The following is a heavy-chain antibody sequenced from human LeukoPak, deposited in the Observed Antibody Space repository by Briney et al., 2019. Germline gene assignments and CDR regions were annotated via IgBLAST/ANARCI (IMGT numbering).Heavy chain of an antibody. Sequence: GASVKVSFKASGGTFSSYAISWVRQAPGQGLEWMGRIIPIFGTANYAQKFQGRVTITTDESTSTAYMELSSLRSEDTAVYYCARDLNPYYYGSGDFDYWGQGTLVTVSS. D-gene: IGHD3-10*01. V-gene: IGHV1-69*05. CDR2: IIPIFGTA. J-gene: IGHJ4*02. CDR1: GGTFSSYA. CDR3: ARDLNPYYYGSGDFDY.